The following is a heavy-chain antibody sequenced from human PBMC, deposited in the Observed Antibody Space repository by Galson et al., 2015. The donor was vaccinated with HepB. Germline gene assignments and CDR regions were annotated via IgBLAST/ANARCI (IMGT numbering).Heavy chain of an antibody. Sequence: SVKVSCKASGGTFSSYAISWVRQAPGQGLEWMGGIIPIFGTANYAQKLQGRVTITADESTSTAYMELSSLRSEDTAVYYCARDKPGSSGRYRAQTPAWFDPWGQGTLVTVSS. V-gene: IGHV1-69*13. CDR2: IIPIFGTA. D-gene: IGHD6-19*01. CDR3: ARDKPGSSGRYRAQTPAWFDP. J-gene: IGHJ5*02. CDR1: GGTFSSYA.